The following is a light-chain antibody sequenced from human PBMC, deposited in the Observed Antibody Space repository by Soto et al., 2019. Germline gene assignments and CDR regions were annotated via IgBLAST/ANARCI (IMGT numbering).Light chain of an antibody. CDR1: QSVSSSY. J-gene: IGKJ1*01. V-gene: IGKV3-20*01. CDR3: HQYNNWPPWT. Sequence: EIVLAQSPGTLSLSPGERATVSCRSSQSVSSSYLAWYQQKPGQAPRLLIYGASSRATGIPDRFSGSGSGTDFTLTISRLEPEDFAVYYCHQYNNWPPWTFGQGTKVDIK. CDR2: GAS.